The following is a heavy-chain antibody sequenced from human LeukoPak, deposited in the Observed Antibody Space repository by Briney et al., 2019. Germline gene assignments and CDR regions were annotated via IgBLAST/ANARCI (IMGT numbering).Heavy chain of an antibody. CDR2: ISGDGGST. D-gene: IGHD3-3*01. V-gene: IGHV3-43*02. CDR3: AKDSSGIFGVVNDY. Sequence: PGGSLRLSCAASGFTFDDYAMHWVRQAPGKGLEWVSLISGDGGSTYYADSVKGRFTISRDNSKNSLYLQMNSLRTEGTALYYCAKDSSGIFGVVNDYWGQGTLVTVSS. J-gene: IGHJ4*02. CDR1: GFTFDDYA.